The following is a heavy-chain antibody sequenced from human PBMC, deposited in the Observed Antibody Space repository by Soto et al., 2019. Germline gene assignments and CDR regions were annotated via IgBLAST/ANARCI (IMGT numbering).Heavy chain of an antibody. D-gene: IGHD2-21*01. CDR1: GYTFTSYY. CDR3: GRTFSDWLPSDY. CDR2: IKPNGGST. V-gene: IGHV1-46*01. J-gene: IGHJ4*02. Sequence: QVQLVQSGAEVKKPGASVKVSCKASGYTFTSYYINWVRQATGQGLEWMGMIKPNGGSTSYAQKFPGSVTMTRNTYSRTADMELSRLPTEDSAVCYLGRTFSDWLPSDYWGQVTLVTVSS.